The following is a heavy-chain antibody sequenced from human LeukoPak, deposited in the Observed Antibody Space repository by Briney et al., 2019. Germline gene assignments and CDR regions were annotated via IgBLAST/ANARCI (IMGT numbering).Heavy chain of an antibody. CDR2: FDPEDGET. CDR3: ASIVVVPAAGGWFDP. D-gene: IGHD2-2*01. V-gene: IGHV1-24*01. Sequence: ASVKVSCKVSGYTLTELSMHWVRQAPGKGLEWMGGFDPEDGETIYAQKFQGRVTMTEDTSTDTAYMELSSLRSEDTAVYYCASIVVVPAAGGWFDPWSQGTLVTVSS. J-gene: IGHJ5*02. CDR1: GYTLTELS.